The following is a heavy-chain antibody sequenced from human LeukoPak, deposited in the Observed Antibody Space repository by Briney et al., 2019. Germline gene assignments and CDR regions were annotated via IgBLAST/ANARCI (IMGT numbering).Heavy chain of an antibody. CDR1: GYTFTGYY. V-gene: IGHV1-2*02. CDR2: INPNSGGT. D-gene: IGHD2-2*01. Sequence: ASVKVSCKASGYTFTGYYMHWVRQAPGQGLEWMGWINPNSGGTNYAQRFQGRVTMTRDTSISTAYMELSRLRSDDTAVYYCARVGDIVVVPAATTFDYWGQGTLVTVSS. J-gene: IGHJ4*02. CDR3: ARVGDIVVVPAATTFDY.